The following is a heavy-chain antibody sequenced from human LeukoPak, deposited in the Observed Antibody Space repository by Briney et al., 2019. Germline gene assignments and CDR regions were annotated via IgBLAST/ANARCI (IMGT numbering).Heavy chain of an antibody. CDR3: ARSSPGYYPYSYYGMDV. CDR1: GYTFTGYY. Sequence: ASVKVSCKASGYTFTGYYMHWVRQAPGQGLEWMGWINPNSGGTNYAQKFQGRVTMTRGTSISTAYMELSRLRSDDTAVYYCARSSPGYYPYSYYGMDVWCQGTTVTVSS. CDR2: INPNSGGT. J-gene: IGHJ6*02. D-gene: IGHD3-9*01. V-gene: IGHV1-2*02.